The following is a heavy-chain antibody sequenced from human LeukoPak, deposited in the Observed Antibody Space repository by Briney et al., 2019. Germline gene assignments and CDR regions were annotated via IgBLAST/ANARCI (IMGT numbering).Heavy chain of an antibody. V-gene: IGHV3-11*06. CDR3: ARGKLPLFDY. J-gene: IGHJ4*02. CDR2: ISSSCSYT. D-gene: IGHD3-10*01. CDR1: GFTFSDYY. Sequence: PGGSLRLSCAASGFTFSDYYMSWIRQAPGKGLEWVSYISSSCSYTNYADSVKGRFTISRDNAKNSLYLQMNSLRAEDTAVYYCARGKLPLFDYWGQGTLVTVSS.